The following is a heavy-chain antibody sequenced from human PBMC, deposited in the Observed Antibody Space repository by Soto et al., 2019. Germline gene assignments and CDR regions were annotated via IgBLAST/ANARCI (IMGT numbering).Heavy chain of an antibody. D-gene: IGHD6-6*01. CDR1: GFTFSSYG. CDR2: IWYDGSNK. CDR3: ARNGEYSSSGGYFDY. V-gene: IGHV3-33*01. J-gene: IGHJ4*02. Sequence: HPGGSLRLSCAASGFTFSSYGMHWVRQAPGKGLEWVAVIWYDGSNKYYADSVKGRFTISRDNSKNTLYLQMNSLRAEDTAVYYCARNGEYSSSGGYFDYWGQGTLVTVSS.